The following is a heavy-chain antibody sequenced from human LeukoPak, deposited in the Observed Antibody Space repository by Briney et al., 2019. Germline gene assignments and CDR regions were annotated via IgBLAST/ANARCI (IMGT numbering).Heavy chain of an antibody. D-gene: IGHD6-13*01. CDR1: GFTFSGYT. Sequence: PGGSLRLSCAASGFTFSGYTMHWVRQVRGKGLEFVSAISSRGDTTNYANSVKGRFTISRDNSKDTLYLQMGSLRPDDMAIYYCARVTNTSTWGLDYWGQGTLLTVSS. V-gene: IGHV3-64*01. CDR2: ISSRGDTT. CDR3: ARVTNTSTWGLDY. J-gene: IGHJ4*02.